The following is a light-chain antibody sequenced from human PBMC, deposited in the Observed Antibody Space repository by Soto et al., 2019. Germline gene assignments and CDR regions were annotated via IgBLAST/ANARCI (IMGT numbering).Light chain of an antibody. CDR2: GAS. CDR1: QSVSTN. V-gene: IGKV3-15*01. Sequence: EIVMTQSPATLSVSPGASATLSCRASQSVSTNLAWYQQKPGQVPRVLIYGASTRATEIPARFSGSGSGTEFTLTIDSLQSEDFAVYYCQQYNNWPRTFGQGTNVDIK. J-gene: IGKJ1*01. CDR3: QQYNNWPRT.